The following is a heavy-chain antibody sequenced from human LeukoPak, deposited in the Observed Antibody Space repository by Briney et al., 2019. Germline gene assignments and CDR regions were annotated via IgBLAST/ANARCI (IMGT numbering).Heavy chain of an antibody. CDR1: GLTFNNFA. D-gene: IGHD1-26*01. CDR3: AKDRSQVGATYFDY. J-gene: IGHJ4*02. Sequence: PGGSLRLSCAVSGLTFNNFAMHWVRQAPGKGLEWVSGISWNSGSIGYADSVKGRFTISRDNAKNSLYLQMNSLRAEDTALYYCAKDRSQVGATYFDYWGQGTLVTVSS. V-gene: IGHV3-9*01. CDR2: ISWNSGSI.